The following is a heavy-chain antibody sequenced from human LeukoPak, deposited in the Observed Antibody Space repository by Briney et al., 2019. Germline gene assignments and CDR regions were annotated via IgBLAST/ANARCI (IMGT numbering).Heavy chain of an antibody. Sequence: GESLKISCSGSGCSFTSYWIGWVRQLPGKGLGWMGIICPGDSDTRYSPSFQGQVTISADTSISTAYLQWSSLKASDTAMYYCARQRSQPYYFDYWGQGTLVTVSS. CDR1: GCSFTSYW. CDR2: ICPGDSDT. J-gene: IGHJ4*02. CDR3: ARQRSQPYYFDY. D-gene: IGHD1-14*01. V-gene: IGHV5-51*01.